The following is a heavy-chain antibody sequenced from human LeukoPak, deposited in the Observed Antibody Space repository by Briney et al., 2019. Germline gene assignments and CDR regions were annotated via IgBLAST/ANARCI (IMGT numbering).Heavy chain of an antibody. D-gene: IGHD5-18*01. J-gene: IGHJ4*02. Sequence: PSETLSLTCTVSGGSISSYYWSWIRQPPGKGLGWIGYIYYSGSTNYNPSLKSRVTISVDTSKNQFSLKLTSVTAADTAVYYCAREPLSYGSSHFDYWGQGTLVTVSS. CDR3: AREPLSYGSSHFDY. CDR2: IYYSGST. CDR1: GGSISSYY. V-gene: IGHV4-59*01.